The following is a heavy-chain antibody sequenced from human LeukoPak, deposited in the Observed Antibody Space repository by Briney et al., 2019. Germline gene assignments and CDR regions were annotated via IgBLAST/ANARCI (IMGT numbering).Heavy chain of an antibody. Sequence: ASVKVSCKASGGTFSSYAISWVRQAPGQGLEWMGGIIPIFGTANYAQKFQGRVTITADESTSTAYMELSSLRSEDTAVYYCARDHPSIAAFDYWGQGTLVTVSS. J-gene: IGHJ4*02. V-gene: IGHV1-69*13. CDR2: IIPIFGTA. D-gene: IGHD6-6*01. CDR3: ARDHPSIAAFDY. CDR1: GGTFSSYA.